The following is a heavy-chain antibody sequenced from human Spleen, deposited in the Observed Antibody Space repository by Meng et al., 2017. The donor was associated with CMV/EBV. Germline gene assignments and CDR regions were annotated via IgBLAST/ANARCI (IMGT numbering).Heavy chain of an antibody. CDR1: GGSISSGDYY. CDR3: ARAGVVVVAATQGFDY. D-gene: IGHD2-15*01. V-gene: IGHV4-30-4*08. Sequence: QLHLQASGPGLVKPSQNLSLTCTVSGGSISSGDYYWSWIRQPPGKGLEWIGYIYYSGSTYYNPSLKSRVTISVDTSKNQFSLKLSSVTAADTAVYYCARAGVVVVAATQGFDYWGQGTLVTVSS. J-gene: IGHJ4*02. CDR2: IYYSGST.